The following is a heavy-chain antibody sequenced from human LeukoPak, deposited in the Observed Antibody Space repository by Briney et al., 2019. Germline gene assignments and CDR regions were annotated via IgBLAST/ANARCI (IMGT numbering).Heavy chain of an antibody. D-gene: IGHD5-12*01. Sequence: GASVKVSCKASGYTFTGYYMHWVRQAPGQGPEWMGWINPNSGGTNYARKFQGRVAMTRDTSISTAYMELSRLRSDDTAVYYCASDSSATGYSGPHYFDYWGQGTLVTVSS. V-gene: IGHV1-2*02. J-gene: IGHJ4*02. CDR3: ASDSSATGYSGPHYFDY. CDR2: INPNSGGT. CDR1: GYTFTGYY.